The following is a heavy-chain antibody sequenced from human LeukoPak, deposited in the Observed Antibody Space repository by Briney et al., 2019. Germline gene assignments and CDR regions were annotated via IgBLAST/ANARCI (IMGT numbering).Heavy chain of an antibody. D-gene: IGHD5-12*01. J-gene: IGHJ4*02. CDR1: GGSISSGGYY. V-gene: IGHV4-39*07. CDR3: ARVDIVATIDY. Sequence: SETLSLTCTVSGGSISSGGYYWSWIRQPPGKGLEWIGEINHSGSTNYNPSLKSRVTISVDTSKNQFSLKLSSVTAADTAVYYCARVDIVATIDYWGQGTLVTVSS. CDR2: INHSGST.